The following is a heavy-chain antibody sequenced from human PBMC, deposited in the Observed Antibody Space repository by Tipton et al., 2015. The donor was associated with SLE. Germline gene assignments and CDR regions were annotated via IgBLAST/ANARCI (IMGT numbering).Heavy chain of an antibody. CDR2: VIPSTGST. CDR1: GYTFTNYY. Sequence: QVQLVQSGAEVKQPGASVKVSCKASGYTFTNYYMQWMRQAPGQGLEWMGIVIPSTGSTGYAQKFQGRVTMTRDTSTSTVYMELSRLTSEDTAVYFCAREESGGYWDYWGQGTLVTVSS. V-gene: IGHV1-46*01. D-gene: IGHD2-15*01. CDR3: AREESGGYWDY. J-gene: IGHJ4*02.